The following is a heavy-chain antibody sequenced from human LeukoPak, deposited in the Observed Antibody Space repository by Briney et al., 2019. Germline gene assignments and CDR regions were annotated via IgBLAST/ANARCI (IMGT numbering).Heavy chain of an antibody. V-gene: IGHV5-10-1*01. J-gene: IGHJ4*02. Sequence: SGESLKISCKGSGYSFTSYWISWVRQMPGKGLEWMGRIDPSDSYTNYSPSFQGHVTISADKSISTAYLQWSSLKASDTAMYYCARRGNFMGYYDSSGYYRDYWGQGTLVTVSS. CDR2: IDPSDSYT. CDR1: GYSFTSYW. CDR3: ARRGNFMGYYDSSGYYRDY. D-gene: IGHD3-22*01.